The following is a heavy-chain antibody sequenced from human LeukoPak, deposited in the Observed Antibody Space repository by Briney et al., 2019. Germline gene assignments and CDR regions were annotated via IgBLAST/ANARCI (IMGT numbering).Heavy chain of an antibody. CDR2: ISAYNGNT. CDR3: ARWGSRIAAAGINWFDP. CDR1: GNTFTSYG. V-gene: IGHV1-18*01. Sequence: ASVKVSCKASGNTFTSYGISWVRQAPGQGLEWMGWISAYNGNTNYAQKLQGRVTMTTDTSTSTAYMELRSLRSDDTAVYYCARWGSRIAAAGINWFDPWGQGTLSPSPQ. J-gene: IGHJ5*02. D-gene: IGHD6-13*01.